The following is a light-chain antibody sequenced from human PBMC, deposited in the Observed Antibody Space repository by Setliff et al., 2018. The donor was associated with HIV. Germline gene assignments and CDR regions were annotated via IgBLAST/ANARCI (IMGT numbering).Light chain of an antibody. CDR1: SSDVGGYNY. CDR2: EVS. J-gene: IGLJ1*01. CDR3: SSYTSSSLYV. Sequence: QSALAQPASVSGSPGQSITIPCTGTSSDVGGYNYVPWYQHHPGKAPKLMICEVSTRPSGVSNRFSGSKSGNTASLTISGLQADDEADYYCSSYTSSSLYVFGTGTKVTVL. V-gene: IGLV2-14*01.